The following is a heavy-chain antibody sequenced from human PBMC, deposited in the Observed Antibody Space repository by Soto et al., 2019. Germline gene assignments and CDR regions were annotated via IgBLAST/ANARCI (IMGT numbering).Heavy chain of an antibody. CDR1: VLTFSYRW. D-gene: IGHD2-21*01. CDR3: ARDLCGPEY. Sequence: GGSLRLSCATSVLTFSYRWMTCVRQAPGKGLEWVANINQDGTKARYVDSVKGRFTISRDNAKNSLYLQLNSLRAEDTAVYYCARDLCGPEYWGQGTLVTVSS. J-gene: IGHJ1*01. V-gene: IGHV3-7*03. CDR2: INQDGTKA.